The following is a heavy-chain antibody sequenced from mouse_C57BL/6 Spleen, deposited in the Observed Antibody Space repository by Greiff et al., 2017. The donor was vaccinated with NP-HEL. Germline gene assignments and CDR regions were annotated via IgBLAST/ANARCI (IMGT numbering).Heavy chain of an antibody. CDR3: ARSGYYDFSAWFDY. CDR2: INPNNGGT. CDR1: GYTFTDYY. J-gene: IGHJ3*01. D-gene: IGHD2-4*01. V-gene: IGHV1-26*01. Sequence: EVQLQQSGPELVKPGASVKISCKASGYTFTDYYMNWVKQSHGKSLEWIGDINPNNGGTSYNQKFKGKATLTVDKSSSTAYMELRSLTSEDSAVYYCARSGYYDFSAWFDYWGQGTLVTVSA.